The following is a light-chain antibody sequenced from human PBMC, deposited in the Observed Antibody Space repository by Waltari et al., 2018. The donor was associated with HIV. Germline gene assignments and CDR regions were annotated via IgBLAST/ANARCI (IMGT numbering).Light chain of an antibody. Sequence: EIVMTQSPATLSVSPGDRATLSCRASQSLTRNLAWYQQKPGQAPRLLIYDASTRATGIPARFSGSGSGTEFTLTISSLQSEDFAVYYCQHYDNWPFTFGPGTKVDIK. V-gene: IGKV3-15*01. CDR1: QSLTRN. J-gene: IGKJ3*01. CDR2: DAS. CDR3: QHYDNWPFT.